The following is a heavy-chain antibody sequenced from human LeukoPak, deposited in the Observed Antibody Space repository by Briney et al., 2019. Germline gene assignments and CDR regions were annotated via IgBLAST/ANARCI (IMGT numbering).Heavy chain of an antibody. CDR2: IGTAGDP. Sequence: GGSLRLSCAASGFTFSSYDMHWVRQATGKGLEWVSAIGTAGDPYYPGSVKGRFTISRDNSKNTLYLQMNSLRAEDTAVYYCAKGVAVAKGYFDYWGQGTLVTVSS. D-gene: IGHD6-19*01. V-gene: IGHV3-13*05. CDR1: GFTFSSYD. J-gene: IGHJ4*02. CDR3: AKGVAVAKGYFDY.